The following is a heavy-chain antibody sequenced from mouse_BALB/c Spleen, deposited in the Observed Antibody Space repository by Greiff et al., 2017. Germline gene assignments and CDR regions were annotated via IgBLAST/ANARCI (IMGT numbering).Heavy chain of an antibody. Sequence: EVQGVESGGDLVKPGGSLKLSCAASGFTFSSYGMSWVRQTPDKRLAWVATISSGGRYTYYPDSVKGRFTISSDNAKNTLYLQMSSLKSEDTAMYYCARHLRQLGLFAYWCQGTLVTVSA. CDR3: ARHLRQLGLFAY. CDR2: ISSGGRYT. D-gene: IGHD3-2*01. J-gene: IGHJ3*01. CDR1: GFTFSSYG. V-gene: IGHV5-6*01.